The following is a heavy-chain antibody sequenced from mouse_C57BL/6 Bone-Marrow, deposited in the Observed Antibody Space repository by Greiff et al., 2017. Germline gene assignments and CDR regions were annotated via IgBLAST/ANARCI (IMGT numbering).Heavy chain of an antibody. CDR1: GYTFTEYT. V-gene: IGHV1-62-2*01. Sequence: VQLQQSGAELVKPGASVKLSCKASGYTFTEYTIHWVKQRSGQGLEWIGWFYPGSGSIKYNEKFKDKATFTADKSSSTVYMELSRLTSEDSAVYFCANHSGQLRQRSENYFDYWGQGTTLTVSS. CDR3: ANHSGQLRQRSENYFDY. CDR2: FYPGSGSI. J-gene: IGHJ2*01. D-gene: IGHD3-2*02.